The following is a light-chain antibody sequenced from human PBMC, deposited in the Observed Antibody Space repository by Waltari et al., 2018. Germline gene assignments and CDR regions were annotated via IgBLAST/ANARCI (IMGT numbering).Light chain of an antibody. CDR3: SSHTSSSTLVV. CDR1: SSDGGGYNY. V-gene: IGLV2-14*01. J-gene: IGLJ2*01. Sequence: QSALTQPASVSGSPGQSITISCTGTSSDGGGYNYVSWYQQHPGKAPKLMIYDVSNRPSGVSNRFSGSKSGNTASLTISGLQAEDEADYYCSSHTSSSTLVVFGGGTKLTVL. CDR2: DVS.